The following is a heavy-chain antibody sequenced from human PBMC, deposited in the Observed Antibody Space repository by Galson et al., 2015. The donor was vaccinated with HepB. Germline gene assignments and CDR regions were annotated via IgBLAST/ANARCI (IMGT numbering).Heavy chain of an antibody. CDR3: ANPTWTQLWFPLDY. D-gene: IGHD5-18*01. V-gene: IGHV3-30-3*01. CDR2: ISYDETKK. Sequence: SLRLSCAASGFIFSSYAMHWVRQAPGKGLEWVAVISYDETKKYYADSVKGRFTISRDNSKNTLYLQMYSLRPEDTAIYHCANPTWTQLWFPLDYWGQGTPVTVPS. J-gene: IGHJ4*02. CDR1: GFIFSSYA.